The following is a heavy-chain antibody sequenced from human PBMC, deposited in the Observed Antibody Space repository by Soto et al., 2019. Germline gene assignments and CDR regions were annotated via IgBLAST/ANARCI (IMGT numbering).Heavy chain of an antibody. CDR3: APHVSCSGGSCQYDAFAI. D-gene: IGHD2-15*01. J-gene: IGHJ3*02. V-gene: IGHV3-23*01. Sequence: EVQVLESGGGLVQPGGSLRLSCEGSGFTVSSHDMTWIRQAPGKGPEWVSTVTADGGTYYADSVKGRFAMSRDTSENTLYLERNSLGAEDTAAYYCAPHVSCSGGSCQYDAFAIRGQGTMVTVSS. CDR2: VTADGGT. CDR1: GFTVSSHD.